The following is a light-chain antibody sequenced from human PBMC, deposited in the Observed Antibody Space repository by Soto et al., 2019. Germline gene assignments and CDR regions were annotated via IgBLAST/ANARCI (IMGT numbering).Light chain of an antibody. V-gene: IGKV3-20*01. J-gene: IGKJ1*01. CDR2: DAS. CDR3: HQDFNLPWT. CDR1: QSVRSRF. Sequence: EIVLTHSPGTLALSPCERATLSFRASQSVRSRFLAWYQQRPGQAPSLLIYDASNRATGIPARFSGSGSGTDFTLTISSLEPEDFAVYFCHQDFNLPWTFGQGTKVDI.